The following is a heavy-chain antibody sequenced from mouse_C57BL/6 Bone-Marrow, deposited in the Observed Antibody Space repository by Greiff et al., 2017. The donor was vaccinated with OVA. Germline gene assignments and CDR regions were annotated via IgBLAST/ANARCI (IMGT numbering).Heavy chain of an antibody. CDR3: ARAGEGYAYLDY. Sequence: EVNLVESGPGLVKPSQTVFLTCTVTGISITTGNSRWSWIRQFPGNKLEWIGYIYYSGTITYNPSRTSRTTITRDTPKNPFVLEMNSLTAEDTATYYCARAGEGYAYLDYWGQGTTLTVSS. V-gene: IGHV3-5*01. D-gene: IGHD2-13*01. J-gene: IGHJ2*01. CDR1: GISITTGNSR. CDR2: IYYSGTI.